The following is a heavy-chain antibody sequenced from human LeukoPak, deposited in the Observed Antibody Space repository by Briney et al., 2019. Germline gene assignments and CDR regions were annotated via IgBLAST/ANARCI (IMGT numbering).Heavy chain of an antibody. Sequence: GASVKVSCKASGYTFINYDINWVRQATGQGLEWMGWLHPNSANTGYEQRFQGRVTITRNTSISTAYMELTSLRSDDTAVYYCARSRNTPGAGFDYWGQGTLVTVSS. D-gene: IGHD1-14*01. CDR3: ARSRNTPGAGFDY. V-gene: IGHV1-8*03. CDR2: LHPNSANT. J-gene: IGHJ4*02. CDR1: GYTFINYD.